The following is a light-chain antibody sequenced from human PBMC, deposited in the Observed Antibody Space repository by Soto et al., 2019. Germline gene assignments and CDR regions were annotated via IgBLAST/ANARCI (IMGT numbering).Light chain of an antibody. CDR1: PIICIY. CDR3: QQSYSTPYT. V-gene: IGKV1-39*01. CDR2: AAS. Sequence: DIQMTQSPSSLSESAGDTVTITCRASPIICIYLNWYQQKPGKAPKILIYAASSLQSWVPSRFSGSGSGTSVTLTICSRETEGFATYYWQQSYSTPYTCGRGTKLEIK. J-gene: IGKJ2*01.